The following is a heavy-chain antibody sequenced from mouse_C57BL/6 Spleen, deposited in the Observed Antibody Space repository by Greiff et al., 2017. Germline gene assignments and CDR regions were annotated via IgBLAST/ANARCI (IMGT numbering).Heavy chain of an antibody. D-gene: IGHD1-1*01. V-gene: IGHV1-55*01. CDR3: ARHGSSPYYAMDY. CDR2: IYPGSGST. CDR1: GYTFTSYW. Sequence: QVQLQQPGAELVKPGASVKMSCKASGYTFTSYWITWVKQRPGQGLEWIGDIYPGSGSTNYNEKFTSKATLTVDTSSSTAYMQLSSLTSEDSAVYYCARHGSSPYYAMDYWGKGTSVTVSS. J-gene: IGHJ4*01.